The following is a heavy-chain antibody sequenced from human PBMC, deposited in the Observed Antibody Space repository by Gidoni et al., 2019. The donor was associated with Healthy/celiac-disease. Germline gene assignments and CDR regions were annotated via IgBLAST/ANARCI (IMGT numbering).Heavy chain of an antibody. CDR1: GFTFSSYS. CDR2: ISSSSSYR. Sequence: EVQLVESGGGLVKPGGSLRLSCAASGFTFSSYSMNWVRQAPGKGLEWVSSISSSSSYRYYADSVKGRFTISRDNAKNSLYLQMNSLRAEDTAVYYCARSVSSGWYRSCFDYWGQGTLVTVSS. D-gene: IGHD6-19*01. CDR3: ARSVSSGWYRSCFDY. V-gene: IGHV3-21*01. J-gene: IGHJ4*02.